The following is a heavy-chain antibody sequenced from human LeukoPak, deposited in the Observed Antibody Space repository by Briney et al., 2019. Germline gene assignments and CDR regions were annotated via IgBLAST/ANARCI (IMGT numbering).Heavy chain of an antibody. V-gene: IGHV4-59*12. D-gene: IGHD4-17*01. J-gene: IGHJ6*03. Sequence: SETLSLTCSVSGGSISSYYWSWIRQPPGKGLEWIGYIHYTGSTNYNPSLKSRVTISVDTSKNQFSLKPSSVTAADTAVYYCARAHGDRNYYYYYMDVWGKGTTVTVSS. CDR3: ARAHGDRNYYYYYMDV. CDR1: GGSISSYY. CDR2: IHYTGST.